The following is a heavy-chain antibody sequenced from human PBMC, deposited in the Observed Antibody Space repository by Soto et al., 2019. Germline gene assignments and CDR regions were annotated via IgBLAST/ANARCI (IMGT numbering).Heavy chain of an antibody. CDR1: GMSSSPNGES. Sequence: LSRTCLIYGMSSSPNGESWNWNRQSPSRGLESLGRTYYRSKWYNNYAVYVKSRITINPDTSKNQFSLQLNSVWPYDTAVYYCASRHSGGSDCCDIWSQGTLVTVSS. J-gene: IGHJ3*02. D-gene: IGHD2-15*01. CDR3: ASRHSGGSDCCDI. CDR2: TYYRSKWYN. V-gene: IGHV6-1*01.